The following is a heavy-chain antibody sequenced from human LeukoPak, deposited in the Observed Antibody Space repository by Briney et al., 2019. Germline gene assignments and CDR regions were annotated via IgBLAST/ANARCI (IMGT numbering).Heavy chain of an antibody. V-gene: IGHV3-74*01. CDR3: VSFYETN. Sequence: GGSLRLSCAASGNYLMHWVRHAPGKGLVWVSHINSDGSWTGYADSVKGRFTISKDNAKNTVYLQMNNLRAEDTAVYYCVSFYETNWGRGILVTVSS. CDR2: INSDGSWT. J-gene: IGHJ4*02. CDR1: GNYL. D-gene: IGHD2-2*01.